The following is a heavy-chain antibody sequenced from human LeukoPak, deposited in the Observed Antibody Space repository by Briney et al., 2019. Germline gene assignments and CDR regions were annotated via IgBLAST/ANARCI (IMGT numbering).Heavy chain of an antibody. J-gene: IGHJ5*02. CDR2: IYTSGST. CDR3: ARQGQQLVGGNWFDP. CDR1: GGSISSYY. V-gene: IGHV4-4*09. D-gene: IGHD6-13*01. Sequence: SETLSFTCTVSGGSISSYYWSWIRQPPGKGLEWIGYIYTSGSTNYNPSLKSRVTISVDTSKNQFSLKLSSVTAADTAVYYCARQGQQLVGGNWFDPWGQGTLVTVSP.